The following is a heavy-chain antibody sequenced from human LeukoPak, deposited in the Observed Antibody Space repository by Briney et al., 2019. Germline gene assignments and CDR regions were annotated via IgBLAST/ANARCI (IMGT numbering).Heavy chain of an antibody. J-gene: IGHJ6*02. V-gene: IGHV3-64D*06. Sequence: GGSLRLSCATSGFSFTDYPMNWIRQAPGKGLEWISNIRTTAEGAKYAYYADSVKGRFTISRDNSKNTLYLQMSSLRAEDTAVYYCVSGSYSTVYYYYYGMDVWGQGTTVTVSS. D-gene: IGHD1-26*01. CDR3: VSGSYSTVYYYYYGMDV. CDR1: GFSFTDYP. CDR2: IRTTAEGAKYA.